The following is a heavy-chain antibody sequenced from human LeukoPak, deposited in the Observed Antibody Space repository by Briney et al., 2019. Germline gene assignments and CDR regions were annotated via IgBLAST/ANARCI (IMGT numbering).Heavy chain of an antibody. CDR3: ARGYCSGGSCSRTRYHFDY. D-gene: IGHD2-15*01. CDR2: IKQDGSEK. J-gene: IGHJ4*02. CDR1: GFTFSSYW. V-gene: IGHV3-7*01. Sequence: GGSLRLSCAASGFTFSSYWMSWVRQAPGKGLEWVANIKQDGSEKYYVDSVKGRFTISRDNAKNSLYLQMNSLRAEDTAVYYCARGYCSGGSCSRTRYHFDYWGQGTLVTVSS.